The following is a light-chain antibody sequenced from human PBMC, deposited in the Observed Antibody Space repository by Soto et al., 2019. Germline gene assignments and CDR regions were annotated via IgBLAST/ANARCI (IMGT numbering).Light chain of an antibody. Sequence: DIQMTQSPSSLSASVGDRVTITCRASQSISTYLHWYQQKPGPDPKLLIYATSNLQSGVPSRFSGSGSGTEFTLTISSLQPDDFATYYCQQYNSYSFGQGTKVDIK. V-gene: IGKV1-9*01. J-gene: IGKJ1*01. CDR2: ATS. CDR3: QQYNSYS. CDR1: QSISTY.